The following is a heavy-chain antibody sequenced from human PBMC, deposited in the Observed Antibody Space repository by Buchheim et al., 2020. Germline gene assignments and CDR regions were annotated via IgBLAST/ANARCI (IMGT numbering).Heavy chain of an antibody. J-gene: IGHJ4*02. CDR3: ARSHRISIFGVVTPADYFDY. D-gene: IGHD3-3*01. CDR1: GFTFSSHA. CDR2: ISYDGINK. Sequence: QVQLVESGGGVVQPGRSLRLSCAASGFTFSSHAMHWVRQAPGKGLEWVSVISYDGINKYYADSVKGRFTISRDNSKNTLYLKMNSLRAEDTAVYYCARSHRISIFGVVTPADYFDYWGQGTL. V-gene: IGHV3-30-3*01.